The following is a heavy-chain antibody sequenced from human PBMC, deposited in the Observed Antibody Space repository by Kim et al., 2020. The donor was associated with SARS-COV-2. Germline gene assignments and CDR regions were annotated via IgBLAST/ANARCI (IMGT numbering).Heavy chain of an antibody. CDR3: ARTPPDIVVVPAANDY. V-gene: IGHV4-39*01. Sequence: PSLKSRVTIAVDTSKNQFSLKLSAVTAADTAVYYGARTPPDIVVVPAANDYWGQGTLVTVSS. D-gene: IGHD2-2*01. J-gene: IGHJ4*02.